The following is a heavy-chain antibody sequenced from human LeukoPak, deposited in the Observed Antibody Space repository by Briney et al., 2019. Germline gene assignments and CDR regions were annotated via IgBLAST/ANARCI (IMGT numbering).Heavy chain of an antibody. CDR3: ATVSYYYDSSGYQGYFQH. CDR1: EYTFTELS. J-gene: IGHJ1*01. V-gene: IGHV1-24*01. Sequence: VASVKVSCKVSEYTFTELSMHWVRQAPGKGLEWMGGFDPEDGETIYAQKFQGRVTMTEDTSTDTAYMELSSLRSEDTAMYHCATVSYYYDSSGYQGYFQHWGQGTLVTVSS. D-gene: IGHD3-22*01. CDR2: FDPEDGET.